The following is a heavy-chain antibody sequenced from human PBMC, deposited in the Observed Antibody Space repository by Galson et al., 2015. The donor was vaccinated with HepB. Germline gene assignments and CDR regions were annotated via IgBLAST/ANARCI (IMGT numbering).Heavy chain of an antibody. CDR2: ISYDGSNK. CDR3: AKDREDIVVVPAAIQYYYYYYMDV. V-gene: IGHV3-30*18. Sequence: LRLSCAASGFTFSSYGMHWVRQAPGKGLEWVAVISYDGSNKYYADSVKGRFTISRDNSKNTLYLQMNSLRAEDTAVYYCAKDREDIVVVPAAIQYYYYYYMDVWGKGTTVTVSS. J-gene: IGHJ6*03. CDR1: GFTFSSYG. D-gene: IGHD2-2*02.